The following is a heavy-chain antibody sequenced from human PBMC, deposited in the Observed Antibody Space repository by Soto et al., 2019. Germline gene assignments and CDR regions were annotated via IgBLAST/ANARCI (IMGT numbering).Heavy chain of an antibody. CDR2: IYWDDDK. V-gene: IGHV2-5*02. D-gene: IGHD3-3*01. CDR1: GFSLSTSGVG. J-gene: IGHJ5*02. CDR3: AHLNVPVSEEWPRASYNWFDP. Sequence: SGPTLVKPTQTLTLTCTFSGFSLSTSGVGVGWIRQPPGKALEWLALIYWDDDKRYSPSLKSRLTITKDTSKNQVVLTMTNMDPVDTATYYCAHLNVPVSEEWPRASYNWFDPWGQGTLVTVSS.